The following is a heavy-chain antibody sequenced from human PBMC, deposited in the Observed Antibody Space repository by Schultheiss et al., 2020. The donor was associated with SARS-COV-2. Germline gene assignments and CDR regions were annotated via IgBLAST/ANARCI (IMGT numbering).Heavy chain of an antibody. J-gene: IGHJ5*02. D-gene: IGHD6-19*01. CDR2: IIPIFGIA. CDR3: ARDQSAVAVGENWFDP. Sequence: SVKVSCKASGGTFSSYAISWVRQAPGQGLEWMGGIIPIFGIANYAQKFQGRVTITADKSTSTAYMELSSLRSEDTAVYYCARDQSAVAVGENWFDPWGQGTLVTVSS. V-gene: IGHV1-69*10. CDR1: GGTFSSYA.